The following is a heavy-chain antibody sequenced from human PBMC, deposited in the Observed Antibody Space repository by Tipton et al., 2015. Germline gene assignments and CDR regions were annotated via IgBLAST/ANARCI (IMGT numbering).Heavy chain of an antibody. CDR3: ARLRGQQLVGPYYYGMDV. Sequence: TLSLTCAVYGGSLSGYYWSWIRQPPGKGLEWIGYISYTETSHYNASLKSRVTISLDTSKNQFSLKLNSVTAADTAVYYCARLRGQQLVGPYYYGMDVWGQGTTVTVSS. CDR2: ISYTETS. CDR1: GGSLSGYY. D-gene: IGHD6-13*01. V-gene: IGHV4-59*08. J-gene: IGHJ6*02.